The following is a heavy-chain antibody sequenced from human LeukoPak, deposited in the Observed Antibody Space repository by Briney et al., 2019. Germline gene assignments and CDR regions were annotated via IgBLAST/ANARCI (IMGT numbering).Heavy chain of an antibody. CDR2: IIPIFGTA. CDR3: AKSLAWGRNFDY. D-gene: IGHD3-16*01. J-gene: IGHJ4*02. V-gene: IGHV1-69*06. Sequence: ASVKVSCKASGGTFISYAISWVRQAPGQGLEWMGGIIPIFGTANYAQKFQGRVTITADKSTSTAYMELSSLRSEDTAVYYCAKSLAWGRNFDYWGQGTLVTVSS. CDR1: GGTFISYA.